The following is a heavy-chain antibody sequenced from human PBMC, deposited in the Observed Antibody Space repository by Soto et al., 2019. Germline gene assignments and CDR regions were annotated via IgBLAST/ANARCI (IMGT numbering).Heavy chain of an antibody. V-gene: IGHV3-74*01. J-gene: IGHJ4*02. CDR1: GFTFTNFW. D-gene: IGHD2-8*01. Sequence: VGSLRLSCGASGFTFTNFWMHWVRQVPGKGLVWVSRIDTSGTSTSYADSVKGRFTISRDNAKSTVTLQMNSLRAEDTGVYYCAGCSWCFDVWSQGSLVTVSS. CDR3: AGCSWCFDV. CDR2: IDTSGTST.